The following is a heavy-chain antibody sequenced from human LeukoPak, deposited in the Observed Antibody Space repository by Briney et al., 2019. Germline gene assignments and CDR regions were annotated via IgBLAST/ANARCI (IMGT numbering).Heavy chain of an antibody. CDR3: ARGFFLGYSGYGQEDY. CDR1: GYTFTSYD. D-gene: IGHD5-12*01. J-gene: IGHJ4*02. Sequence: ASVKVSCKASGYTFTSYDINWVRQATGQGLGWMGWMNPNSGNTGYAQKFQGRVTMTRNTSISTAYMELSSLRSEDTAVYYCARGFFLGYSGYGQEDYWGQGTLVTVSS. CDR2: MNPNSGNT. V-gene: IGHV1-8*01.